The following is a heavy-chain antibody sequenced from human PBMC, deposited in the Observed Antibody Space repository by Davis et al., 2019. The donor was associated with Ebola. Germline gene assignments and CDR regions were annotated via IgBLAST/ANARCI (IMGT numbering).Heavy chain of an antibody. D-gene: IGHD2-15*01. CDR2: ISYSSSFI. J-gene: IGHJ5*02. Sequence: GESLKISCAASGFTFNTYGMHWVRQAPGKGLEWVSSISYSSSFIYYADSVKGRFIISRDNPKNSLYLQMHSLRAEDTAVYYCARGVVVVAAPGWFDPWGQGTLVTVSS. CDR3: ARGVVVVAAPGWFDP. V-gene: IGHV3-21*01. CDR1: GFTFNTYG.